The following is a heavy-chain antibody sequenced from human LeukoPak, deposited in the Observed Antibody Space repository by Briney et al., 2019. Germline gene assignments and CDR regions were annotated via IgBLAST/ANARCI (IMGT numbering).Heavy chain of an antibody. CDR3: ARVSSYCSSTSCTGDY. CDR2: ISSSSSYK. D-gene: IGHD2-2*01. J-gene: IGHJ4*02. CDR1: GFTFSSYS. Sequence: GGSLRLSCAASGFTFSSYSLNWVRQSPGKGLEGVSSISSSSSYKYYADSVKGRFTISRDNAKNSLYLQMNSLRAEDTAVYYCARVSSYCSSTSCTGDYWGQGTLVTVSS. V-gene: IGHV3-21*01.